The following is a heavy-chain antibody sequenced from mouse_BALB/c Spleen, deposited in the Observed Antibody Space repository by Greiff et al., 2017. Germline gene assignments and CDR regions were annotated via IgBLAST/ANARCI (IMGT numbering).Heavy chain of an antibody. CDR1: GFTFSDYY. J-gene: IGHJ4*01. V-gene: IGHV5-4*02. CDR3: ARGLYSYAMDY. Sequence: EVQRVESGGGLVKPGGSLKLSCAASGFTFSDYYMYWVRQTPEKRLEWVATISDGGSYTYYPDSVKGRFTISRDNAKNNLYLQMSSLKSEDTAMYYCARGLYSYAMDYWGQGTSVTVSS. D-gene: IGHD2-1*01. CDR2: ISDGGSYT.